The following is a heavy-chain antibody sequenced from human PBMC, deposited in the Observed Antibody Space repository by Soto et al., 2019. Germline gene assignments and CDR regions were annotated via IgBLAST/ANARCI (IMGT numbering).Heavy chain of an antibody. V-gene: IGHV4-39*01. CDR1: GGSIRSSTYY. D-gene: IGHD2-21*01. Sequence: TLSLTRTVSGGSIRSSTYYWGWILQPPGKGLEWIGSIYYSGSTHYNPSLKSRVTMSVDTSTNQFSLKLNSVTAADSAVYYCARLGAYYQSLDPWGPGTLVTVSS. CDR3: ARLGAYYQSLDP. CDR2: IYYSGST. J-gene: IGHJ5*02.